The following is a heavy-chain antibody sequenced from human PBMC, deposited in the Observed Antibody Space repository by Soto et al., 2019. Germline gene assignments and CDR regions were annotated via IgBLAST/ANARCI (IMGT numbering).Heavy chain of an antibody. Sequence: ASVKVSCKASGYTFTSYGISWVRQAPGQGLEWMGWISAYNGNTNYAQKLQGRVTMTTDTSTSTAYMELRSLRSDDTAVYYCARDSAHTTVVILGYDNWGQGTLVTVSS. CDR1: GYTFTSYG. CDR3: ARDSAHTTVVILGYDN. D-gene: IGHD4-17*01. V-gene: IGHV1-18*01. J-gene: IGHJ4*02. CDR2: ISAYNGNT.